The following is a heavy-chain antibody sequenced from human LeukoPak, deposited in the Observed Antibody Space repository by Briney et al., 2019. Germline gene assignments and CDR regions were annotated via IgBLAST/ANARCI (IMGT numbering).Heavy chain of an antibody. CDR1: GYTFTSYY. J-gene: IGHJ5*02. D-gene: IGHD2-2*01. V-gene: IGHV1-46*01. CDR2: INPSGGST. Sequence: PGKSLRLSCAASGYTFTSYYMHWVRQAPGQGLEWMGIINPSGGSTSYAQKFQGRVTMTRDTSTSTVYMELSSLRSEDTAVYYCARESTKAYNWFDPWGQGTLVTVSS. CDR3: ARESTKAYNWFDP.